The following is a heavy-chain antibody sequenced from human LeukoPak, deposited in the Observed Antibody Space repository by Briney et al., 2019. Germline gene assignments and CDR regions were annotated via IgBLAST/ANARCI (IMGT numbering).Heavy chain of an antibody. D-gene: IGHD6-19*01. V-gene: IGHV3-74*01. CDR3: IVYSSGWQ. CDR1: GFTFSNYW. Sequence: PGGSLRLSCAASGFTFSNYWMHWVRQAPGKGLVWVSRINTDGSRITYADSVKGRFTISRDNAKNTLYLQMDSLRAEDTAVYYCIVYSSGWQWGQGTLVTVSS. J-gene: IGHJ4*02. CDR2: INTDGSRI.